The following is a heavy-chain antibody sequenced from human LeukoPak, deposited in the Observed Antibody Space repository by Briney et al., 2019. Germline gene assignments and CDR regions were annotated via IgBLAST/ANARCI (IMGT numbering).Heavy chain of an antibody. CDR2: IYYSGNT. V-gene: IGHV4-39*01. CDR3: ARHPGWSLRSDAFDI. CDR1: GGSISRSPYY. Sequence: TSETLSLTCTVSGGSISRSPYYWGWIRQPPGKGLEWIGSIYYSGNTYYSPSLKSRVTISLDTSKNQFSLKLSSVTAADTAVFYCARHPGWSLRSDAFDIWGQGTMVTVSS. D-gene: IGHD2-21*01. J-gene: IGHJ3*02.